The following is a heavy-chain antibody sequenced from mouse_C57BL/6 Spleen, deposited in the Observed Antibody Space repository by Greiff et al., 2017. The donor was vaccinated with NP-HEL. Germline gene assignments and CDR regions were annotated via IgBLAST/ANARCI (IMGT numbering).Heavy chain of an antibody. V-gene: IGHV1-53*01. CDR1: GYTFTSYW. Sequence: VQLQQPGTELVKPGASVKLSCKASGYTFTSYWMHWVKQRPGQGLEWIGNINPSNGGTNYNEKFKSKATLTVDKSSSTAYMQLSSLTSEDSAVYYCARSPYDYDGTAPFAYWGQGTLVTVSA. D-gene: IGHD2-4*01. J-gene: IGHJ3*01. CDR2: INPSNGGT. CDR3: ARSPYDYDGTAPFAY.